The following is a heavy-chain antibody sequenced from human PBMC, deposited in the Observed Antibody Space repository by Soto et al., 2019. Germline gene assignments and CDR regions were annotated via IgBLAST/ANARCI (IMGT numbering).Heavy chain of an antibody. Sequence: GASVKVSCKASGYTFTSYYMHWVRQAPGQGLEWMGIINPSGGSTSYAQKFQGRVTMTRDTSTSTVYMELSSLRSEDTAVYYCAREEYDSSGYSAVWFDPWGQGTLVTVSS. D-gene: IGHD3-22*01. J-gene: IGHJ5*02. CDR2: INPSGGST. V-gene: IGHV1-46*01. CDR3: AREEYDSSGYSAVWFDP. CDR1: GYTFTSYY.